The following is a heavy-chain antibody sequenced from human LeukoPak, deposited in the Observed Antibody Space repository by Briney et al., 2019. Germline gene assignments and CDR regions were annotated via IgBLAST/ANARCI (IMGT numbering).Heavy chain of an antibody. J-gene: IGHJ5*02. CDR3: ASSVAQQLAWFDP. CDR2: IIPILGIA. D-gene: IGHD6-13*01. V-gene: IGHV1-69*04. Sequence: SVKVSCKASGGTFSSYAISWVRQAPGQGLEWMGRIIPILGIANYAQKFQGRVTITADKSTSTAYMELSSLRSEDTAAYYCASSVAQQLAWFDPWGQGTLVTVSS. CDR1: GGTFSSYA.